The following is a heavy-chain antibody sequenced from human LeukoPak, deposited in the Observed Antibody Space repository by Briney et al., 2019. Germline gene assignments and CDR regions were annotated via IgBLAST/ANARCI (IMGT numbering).Heavy chain of an antibody. D-gene: IGHD1-1*01. CDR3: ARGTWNGRYYYYYYMDV. J-gene: IGHJ6*03. CDR1: GGSVGSSPYY. CDR2: VSYSGRP. Sequence: PSETLSLTCTVSGGSVGSSPYYWAWVRQPPGRELDWIGSVSYSGRPSYTPSLESRVTISVDTSKNQFSLKLSSVTAADTAVYYCARGTWNGRYYYYYYMDVWGKGTTVTVSS. V-gene: IGHV4-39*07.